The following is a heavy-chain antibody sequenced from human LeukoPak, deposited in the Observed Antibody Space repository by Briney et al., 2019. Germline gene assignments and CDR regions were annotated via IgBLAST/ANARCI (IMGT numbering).Heavy chain of an antibody. D-gene: IGHD6-13*01. CDR1: GGSISSSIYY. V-gene: IGHV4-39*07. CDR3: ASNLAGYSSSWTLGY. Sequence: SETLSLTCIVSGGSISSSIYYWAWVRQPPGKGLEWIGTVFYNGATQYNPSLKSRVTISVDTSKNQFSLKLSSVTAADTAVYYCASNLAGYSSSWTLGYWGQGTLVTVSS. J-gene: IGHJ4*02. CDR2: VFYNGAT.